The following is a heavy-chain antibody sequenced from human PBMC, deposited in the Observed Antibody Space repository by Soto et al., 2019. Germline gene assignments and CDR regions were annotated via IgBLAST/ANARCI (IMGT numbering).Heavy chain of an antibody. CDR3: ATMATFGSLNWFDP. CDR1: GYTLTNND. V-gene: IGHV1-8*01. Sequence: ASVKVSCKASGYTLTNNDVSWVRQATGQGLEWMGWMNPGSGDTGYAQKFQGRVTMTRDISIATAYMELSSLRSDDTAIYYCATMATFGSLNWFDPWGLGTLVTVSS. D-gene: IGHD3-10*01. J-gene: IGHJ5*02. CDR2: MNPGSGDT.